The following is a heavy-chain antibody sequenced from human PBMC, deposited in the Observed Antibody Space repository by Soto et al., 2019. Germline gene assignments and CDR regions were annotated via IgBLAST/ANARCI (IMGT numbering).Heavy chain of an antibody. J-gene: IGHJ5*02. Sequence: PSETLSLTCAVYGGSFSGYYWSWIRQPPGKGLEWIGEINHSGSTNYNPSLKSRVTISVDTSKNQFSLKLSSVTAADTAVYYCARHRGANWFDPWGQGTLVTVSS. CDR1: GGSFSGYY. D-gene: IGHD1-26*01. CDR3: ARHRGANWFDP. V-gene: IGHV4-34*01. CDR2: INHSGST.